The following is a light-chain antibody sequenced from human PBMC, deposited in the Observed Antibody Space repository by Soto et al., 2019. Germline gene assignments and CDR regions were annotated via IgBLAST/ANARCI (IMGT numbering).Light chain of an antibody. J-gene: IGKJ1*01. CDR3: QRYNSAPRT. V-gene: IGKV1-27*01. CDR2: AAS. CDR1: QGIGLY. Sequence: DLPMTQSPSSLSASVGDRVTITCRASQGIGLYLAWYQHKPGKAPRLLIYAASTLQSGVPSRFSGSGSGTDFTLTISSLQLEDVATYYCQRYNSAPRTVGQGTRVDI.